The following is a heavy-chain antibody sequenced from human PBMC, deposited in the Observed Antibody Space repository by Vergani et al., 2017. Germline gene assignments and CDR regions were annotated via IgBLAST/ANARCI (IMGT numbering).Heavy chain of an antibody. J-gene: IGHJ4*02. V-gene: IGHV2-70*04. Sequence: QVTLKESGPALVKPTQTLTLTCTFSGFSLSTSGMRVSWIRQPPGKALEWLARIDSDDDKFYSTSLKTRLTISKDTSKNHVVLTMTNMDPVDTAPYYCARSSNWGSTGFDYWGQGTLVTVSS. D-gene: IGHD7-27*01. CDR3: ARSSNWGSTGFDY. CDR2: IDSDDDK. CDR1: GFSLSTSGMR.